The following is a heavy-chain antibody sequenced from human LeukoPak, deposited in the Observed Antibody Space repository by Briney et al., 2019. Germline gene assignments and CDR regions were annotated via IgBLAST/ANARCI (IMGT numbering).Heavy chain of an antibody. CDR2: INHSGST. V-gene: IGHV4-34*01. CDR1: GGSFSGYH. J-gene: IGHJ5*02. CDR3: APRGDIEHSYGYGKWFDP. D-gene: IGHD5-18*01. Sequence: PSETLSLTCAVYGGSFSGYHWSWIRQPPGKGLEWIGEINHSGSTNYNASLRSRVTISVDTSKNQFSLRLSSVTAADTAVYYCAPRGDIEHSYGYGKWFDPWGQGTRVTVSS.